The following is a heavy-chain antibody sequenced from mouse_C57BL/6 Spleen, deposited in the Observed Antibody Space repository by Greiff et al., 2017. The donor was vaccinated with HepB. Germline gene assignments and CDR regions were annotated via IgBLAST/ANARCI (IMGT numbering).Heavy chain of an antibody. Sequence: EVQLQQSGGGLVKPGGSLKLSCAASGFTFSSYTMSWVRQTPEKRLEWVATISGGGGNTYYPDSVKGRFTISRDNAKNTLYLQMSSLRSEDTALYYCARNYYGSSYWYFDVLGTGTTVTVSS. CDR3: ARNYYGSSYWYFDV. D-gene: IGHD1-1*01. V-gene: IGHV5-9*01. CDR2: ISGGGGNT. CDR1: GFTFSSYT. J-gene: IGHJ1*03.